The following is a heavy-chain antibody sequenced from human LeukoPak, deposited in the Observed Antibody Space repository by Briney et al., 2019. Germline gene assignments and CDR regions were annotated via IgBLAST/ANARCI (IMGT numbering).Heavy chain of an antibody. CDR1: GFTFSSYS. D-gene: IGHD4-17*01. Sequence: GGSLRLSCAASGFTFSSYSMNWVRQAPGKGLEWVSYISSSSSTIYYADSVKGRLTISRDNAKNSLYLQMMSLRAEDTAVYYCARSTVTTGDYWGQGTLVTVSS. V-gene: IGHV3-48*01. CDR3: ARSTVTTGDY. CDR2: ISSSSSTI. J-gene: IGHJ4*02.